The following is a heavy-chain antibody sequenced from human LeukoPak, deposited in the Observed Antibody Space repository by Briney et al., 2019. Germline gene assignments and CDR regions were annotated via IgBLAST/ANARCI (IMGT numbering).Heavy chain of an antibody. J-gene: IGHJ4*02. V-gene: IGHV4-30-4*01. CDR2: IYYSGST. CDR1: GGSISSGDYY. CDR3: AREAYSSGWPYFDY. Sequence: SETPSLTCTVSGGSISSGDYYWSWIRQPPGKGLEWIGYIYYSGSTYYNPSLKSRVTISVDTSKNQFSLKLSSVTAADTAVYYCAREAYSSGWPYFDYWGQGTLVTVSS. D-gene: IGHD6-19*01.